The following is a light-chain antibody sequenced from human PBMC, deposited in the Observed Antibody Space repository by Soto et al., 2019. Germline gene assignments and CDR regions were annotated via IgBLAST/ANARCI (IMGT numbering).Light chain of an antibody. CDR1: QGVSNY. CDR3: QQRGNWPLT. J-gene: IGKJ4*01. CDR2: DVS. V-gene: IGKV3-11*01. Sequence: DILLTQSPATLSLSPGERATLSCRACQGVSNYLVWYQQRPAQAPRLLIYDVSHRATGIPARFSGSGSGTDFTLTISSLQPEDVAYYFCQQRGNWPLTFGGGTKVEI.